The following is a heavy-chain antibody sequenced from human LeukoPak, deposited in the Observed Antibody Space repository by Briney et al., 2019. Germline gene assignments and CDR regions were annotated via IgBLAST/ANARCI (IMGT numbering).Heavy chain of an antibody. CDR2: ISSSGSTI. V-gene: IGHV3-48*03. CDR3: ASEMGYSYLFDY. CDR1: GFTFSSYE. Sequence: PGGSLRLSCAASGFTFSSYEMNWVRQAPGKGLEWVSYISSSGSTIYYADSVKGRFTISRDNAKNSLYLQMNSLRAEDTAVYYCASEMGYSYLFDYWGQGTLVTVSS. D-gene: IGHD5-18*01. J-gene: IGHJ4*02.